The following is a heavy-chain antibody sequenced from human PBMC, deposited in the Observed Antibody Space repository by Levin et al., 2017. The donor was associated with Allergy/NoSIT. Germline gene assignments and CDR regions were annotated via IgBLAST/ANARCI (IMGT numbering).Heavy chain of an antibody. CDR2: ISSDGDNK. V-gene: IGHV3-30*03. Sequence: PGGSLRLSCAASGLSLSNYGWQWVRQAPGKGLEWVTLISSDGDNKYYADSVKGRFTISRDISKNTLYLQMNSLRAEDTAVYYCGMTPNHYFYTSGTLRDYWGQGTLVTVSS. J-gene: IGHJ4*02. CDR3: GMTPNHYFYTSGTLRDY. D-gene: IGHD2-2*02. CDR1: GLSLSNYG.